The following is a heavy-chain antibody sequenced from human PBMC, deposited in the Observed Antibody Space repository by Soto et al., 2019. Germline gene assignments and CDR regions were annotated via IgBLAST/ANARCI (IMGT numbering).Heavy chain of an antibody. CDR1: GGSISSDDYY. CDR3: ERGWDYDGMDV. J-gene: IGHJ6*04. Sequence: TETLSLTCTVSGGSISSDDYYWNWIRQRPGKGLEWIGNIYYRGNTNYNPSLKSRIIMSMDMSENQFPLKLTSVTAADTAVYYCERGWDYDGMDVWGKGTTVT. CDR2: IYYRGNT. D-gene: IGHD3-10*01. V-gene: IGHV4-31*03.